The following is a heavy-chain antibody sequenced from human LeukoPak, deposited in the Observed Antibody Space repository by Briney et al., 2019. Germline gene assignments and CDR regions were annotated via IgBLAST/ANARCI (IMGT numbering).Heavy chain of an antibody. CDR2: INHSGST. D-gene: IGHD3-22*01. J-gene: IGHJ4*02. CDR3: ARWSSGNYYYVDY. CDR1: GGSFSGYY. V-gene: IGHV4-34*01. Sequence: NTSETLSLTCAVYGGSFSGYYWSWLRQPPGKGLEWIGEINHSGSTNYNPSLKSRVTISVDTSKNQVSLKLTSVTAADTAIYYCARWSSGNYYYVDYWGQGSLVTVSS.